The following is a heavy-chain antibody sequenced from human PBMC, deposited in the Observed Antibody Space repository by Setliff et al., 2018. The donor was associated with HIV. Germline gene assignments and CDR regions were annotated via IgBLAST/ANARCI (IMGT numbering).Heavy chain of an antibody. Sequence: PGGSLRLSCTASGFTFGDYLMSWVRQAPGKGLEWIGFIRSKAFGGTAEYAASVKGRFTISRDDSMSVAYLQLNSLKTDDTAVYYCTVLGANSFELWGQGTMVTVSS. CDR2: IRSKAFGGTA. CDR3: TVLGANSFEL. V-gene: IGHV3-49*04. J-gene: IGHJ3*01. CDR1: GFTFGDYL. D-gene: IGHD1-26*01.